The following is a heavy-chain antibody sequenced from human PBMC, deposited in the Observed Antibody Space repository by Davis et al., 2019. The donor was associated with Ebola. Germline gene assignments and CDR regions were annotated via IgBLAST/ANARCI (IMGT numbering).Heavy chain of an antibody. D-gene: IGHD5-18*01. Sequence: ASVKVSCKASGGTFSSYAISWVRQAPGQGLEWMGWISAYNGNTNYAQKLQGRVTMTTDTSTSTAYMELRSLRSDDTAVYYCARDRARYSYGPYYYYGMDVWGQGTTVTVSS. J-gene: IGHJ6*02. CDR1: GGTFSSYA. CDR3: ARDRARYSYGPYYYYGMDV. V-gene: IGHV1-18*01. CDR2: ISAYNGNT.